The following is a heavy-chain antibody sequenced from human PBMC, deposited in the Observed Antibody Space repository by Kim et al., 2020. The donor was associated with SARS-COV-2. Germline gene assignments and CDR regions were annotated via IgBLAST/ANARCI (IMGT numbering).Heavy chain of an antibody. Sequence: SETLSLTCTVSGGSISSYYWSWIRQPPGKGLEWIGYIYYSGSTNYNPSLKSRVTISVDTSKNQFSLKLSSVTAADTAVYYCARVELGMGGYFDLWGRGTLVTVSS. D-gene: IGHD7-27*01. CDR2: IYYSGST. CDR3: ARVELGMGGYFDL. J-gene: IGHJ2*01. CDR1: GGSISSYY. V-gene: IGHV4-59*01.